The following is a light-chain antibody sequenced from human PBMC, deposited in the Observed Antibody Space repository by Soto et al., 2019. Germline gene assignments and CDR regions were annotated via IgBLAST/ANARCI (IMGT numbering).Light chain of an antibody. Sequence: QSVLTQPASVSGSPGQSITISCTGTSSDVGGYNYVSWHQQHPGNAPRLMIYEVNNRPSGVPNRFSGSKSGNTASLTISGLQAEDEADYYCSSKTSSRTPFVFGTGTKVTVL. CDR3: SSKTSSRTPFV. J-gene: IGLJ1*01. CDR2: EVN. CDR1: SSDVGGYNY. V-gene: IGLV2-14*01.